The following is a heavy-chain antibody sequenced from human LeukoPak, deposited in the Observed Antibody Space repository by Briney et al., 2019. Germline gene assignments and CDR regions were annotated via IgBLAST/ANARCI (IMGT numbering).Heavy chain of an antibody. CDR1: GFTFSSYG. J-gene: IGHJ4*02. Sequence: GGPLRLSCAASGFTFSSYGMHWVRRAPGKGLEWVAVIWCDGSNKYYADSVKGRFTISRDNSKNTLYLQMNSLRAEDTAAYYCAKGGVAAAGSDLYYFDYWGQGTLVTVSS. V-gene: IGHV3-33*06. D-gene: IGHD6-13*01. CDR3: AKGGVAAAGSDLYYFDY. CDR2: IWCDGSNK.